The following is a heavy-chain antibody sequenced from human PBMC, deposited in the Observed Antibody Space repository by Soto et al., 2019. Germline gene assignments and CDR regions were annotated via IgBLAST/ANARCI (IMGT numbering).Heavy chain of an antibody. J-gene: IGHJ4*02. CDR2: IIPIFGVT. D-gene: IGHD3-10*01. Sequence: QVQVVQSGAEVKKPGSSVKVSCKASGGTFSSYTITWVRQAPGQGLEWLGRIIPIFGVTNYAQKFQDRLTMSADRPTTTAYMELRSLTSADTAVYYCLRDWESTTQTWGFGDSWGQGTLVTVSS. CDR3: LRDWESTTQTWGFGDS. V-gene: IGHV1-69*04. CDR1: GGTFSSYT.